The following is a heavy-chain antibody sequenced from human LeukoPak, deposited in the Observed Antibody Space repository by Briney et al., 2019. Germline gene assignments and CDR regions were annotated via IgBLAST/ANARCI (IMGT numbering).Heavy chain of an antibody. D-gene: IGHD3-16*02. Sequence: ASVKVSCKVSGYTLTELSMHWVRQAPGKGLEWMGGSDPEDGETIYAQKFQGRVTMTEDTSTDTAYMELSSLRSEDTAVYYCATVYDYVWGSYRYYFDYWGQGTLVTVSS. CDR2: SDPEDGET. CDR3: ATVYDYVWGSYRYYFDY. J-gene: IGHJ4*02. V-gene: IGHV1-24*01. CDR1: GYTLTELS.